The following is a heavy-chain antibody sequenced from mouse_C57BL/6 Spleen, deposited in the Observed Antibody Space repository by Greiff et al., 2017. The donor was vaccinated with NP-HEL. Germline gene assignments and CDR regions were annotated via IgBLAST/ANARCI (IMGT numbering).Heavy chain of an antibody. Sequence: EVQLMESGAELVRPGASVKLSCTASGFNIKDYYMHWVKQRPEQGLEWIGRIDPEDGDTEYAPKFQGKATMTADTSSNTAYLQLSSLTSEDTAVYYCTRGLYSNYYFDYWGQGTTLTVSS. CDR3: TRGLYSNYYFDY. CDR2: IDPEDGDT. J-gene: IGHJ2*01. V-gene: IGHV14-1*01. D-gene: IGHD2-5*01. CDR1: GFNIKDYY.